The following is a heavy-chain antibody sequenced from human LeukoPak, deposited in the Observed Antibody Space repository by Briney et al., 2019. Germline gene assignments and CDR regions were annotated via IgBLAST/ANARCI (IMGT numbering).Heavy chain of an antibody. J-gene: IGHJ4*02. CDR1: GGSISSGSYY. CDR3: AREEAPIAAAGTTH. CDR2: IYTSGST. D-gene: IGHD6-13*01. Sequence: SETLSLTCTVSGGSISSGSYYWSWIRQPAGKGLEWIGRIYTSGSTNYNPSLKSRVTISVDTSKNQFSLKLSSVTAADTAVYYCAREEAPIAAAGTTHWGQGTLVTVSS. V-gene: IGHV4-61*02.